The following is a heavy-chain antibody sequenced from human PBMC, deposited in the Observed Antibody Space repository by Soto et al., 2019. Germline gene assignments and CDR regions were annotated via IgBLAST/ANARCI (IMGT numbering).Heavy chain of an antibody. D-gene: IGHD3-9*01. V-gene: IGHV3-30*03. CDR2: ISSDGSNK. J-gene: IGHJ5*02. CDR3: ARTGETGYDWGWFDP. CDR1: GFPFSAYA. Sequence: QVQLVESGGGVVQPGRSQRLSCAASGFPFSAYAMHWVRQAPGRGLEWLAVISSDGSNKHYADSVKGRFSISRDNYENTAYLQMNSLGTEDTAAYYCARTGETGYDWGWFDPWGQGTLVTVSS.